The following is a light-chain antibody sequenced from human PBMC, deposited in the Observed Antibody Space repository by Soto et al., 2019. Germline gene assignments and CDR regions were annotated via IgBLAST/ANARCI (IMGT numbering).Light chain of an antibody. V-gene: IGLV2-14*01. CDR1: SSDVGGYNY. Sequence: QSVLTQPASVSGSPGQSITISCTGTSSDVGGYNYVSWYQQHPDKAPKLMIYNVNNRPSGVSNRFSGSKSGNTASLTISGLQAEDEADYYCSSYTSIGTRVFGGGTKLTVL. CDR2: NVN. CDR3: SSYTSIGTRV. J-gene: IGLJ2*01.